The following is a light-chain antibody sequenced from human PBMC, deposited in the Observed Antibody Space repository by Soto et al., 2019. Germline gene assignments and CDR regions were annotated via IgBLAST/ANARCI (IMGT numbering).Light chain of an antibody. V-gene: IGLV2-8*01. Sequence: QSALTQPPSASGSPGQSVTISCTGTKNDIGVYDFVSWYQHHPGKAPRLIIYEVVQRPSGVPDRFSGSKSGNTASLTVSGLLAADEADYFCKSYAGSNTYVFGSGTKLTVL. CDR3: KSYAGSNTYV. CDR2: EVV. J-gene: IGLJ1*01. CDR1: KNDIGVYDF.